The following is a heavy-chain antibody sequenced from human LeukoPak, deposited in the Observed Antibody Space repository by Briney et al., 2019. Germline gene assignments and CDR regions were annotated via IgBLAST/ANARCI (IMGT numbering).Heavy chain of an antibody. V-gene: IGHV4-59*11. CDR2: IYYSGST. CDR1: GDSINSLDL. Sequence: SETLSLTCTVSGDSINSLDLWSWVRQPPGKGLEWIGYIYYSGSTNYNPSLKSRVTISVDTSKNQFSLKLSSVTAADTAVYYCARGYYDFWSGYYHYYYYGMDVWGQGTTVTVSS. CDR3: ARGYYDFWSGYYHYYYYGMDV. D-gene: IGHD3-3*01. J-gene: IGHJ6*02.